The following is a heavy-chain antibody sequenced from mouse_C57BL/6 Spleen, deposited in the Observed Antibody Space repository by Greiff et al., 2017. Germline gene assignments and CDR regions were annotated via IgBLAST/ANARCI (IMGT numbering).Heavy chain of an antibody. CDR3: ARKADYYGSSYGYFDV. V-gene: IGHV1-59*01. J-gene: IGHJ1*03. Sequence: VQLQQPGAELVRPGTSVKLSCKASGYTFTSYWMHWVKQRPGQGLEWIGVIDPSDSYTNYNQKFKGKATLTVDTSSSTAYMQLSSLTSEDSAVYYCARKADYYGSSYGYFDVWGTGTTVTVSS. CDR2: IDPSDSYT. D-gene: IGHD1-1*01. CDR1: GYTFTSYW.